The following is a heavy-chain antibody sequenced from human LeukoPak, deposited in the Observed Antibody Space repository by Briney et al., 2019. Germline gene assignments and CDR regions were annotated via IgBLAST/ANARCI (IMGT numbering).Heavy chain of an antibody. CDR1: GYTFTSYG. CDR2: ISVYNGNT. J-gene: IGHJ4*02. Sequence: ASVKVSCKASGYTFTSYGISWVRQAPGQGPEWMGWISVYNGNTNYAQKLQGRVTMTTDTSTSTAYMELRSLRSDDTAVYYCARDPFPYDSSGYSDYWGQGTLVTVSS. CDR3: ARDPFPYDSSGYSDY. V-gene: IGHV1-18*01. D-gene: IGHD3-22*01.